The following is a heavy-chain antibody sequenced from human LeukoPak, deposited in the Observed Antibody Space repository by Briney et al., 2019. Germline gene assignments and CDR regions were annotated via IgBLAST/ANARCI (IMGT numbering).Heavy chain of an antibody. D-gene: IGHD6-19*01. CDR1: GGSISSSSYY. V-gene: IGHV4-39*01. CDR3: AKYGNSGWVIDN. CDR2: IYYSGST. Sequence: SETLSLTCTVSGGSISSSSYYWGWIRQPPGKGLEWIGSIYYSGSTYYNPSLKSRVTISVDTSKNQFSLKLSSVTAEDTAVYFCAKYGNSGWVIDNWGQGTLVTVSS. J-gene: IGHJ4*02.